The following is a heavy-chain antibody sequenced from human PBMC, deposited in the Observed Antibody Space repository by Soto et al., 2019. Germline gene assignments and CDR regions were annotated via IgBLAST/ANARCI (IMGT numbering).Heavy chain of an antibody. D-gene: IGHD3-3*01. J-gene: IGHJ5*02. Sequence: EVQLLESGGGLVQPGGSLRLSCAASGFTFSTYAMTWVRQAPGKGLEWVSGISGSGGSTYYADSVKGRFTISRDNSKNTLYLQKNSLRAEDTAVYYCAKRPLATVFGVAGNRFDPWGQGTLVTVSS. CDR1: GFTFSTYA. CDR3: AKRPLATVFGVAGNRFDP. V-gene: IGHV3-23*01. CDR2: ISGSGGST.